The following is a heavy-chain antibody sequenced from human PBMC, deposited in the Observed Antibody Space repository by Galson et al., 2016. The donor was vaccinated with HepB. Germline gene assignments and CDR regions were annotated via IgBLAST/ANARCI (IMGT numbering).Heavy chain of an antibody. CDR1: GFIFDDYA. V-gene: IGHV3-9*01. Sequence: SLRLSCAASGFIFDDYALHWVRQAPGKGLEWVSGISWNSGNIDTAESVKGRFTISKDNSKTSVYRQMKSMRAEDTALYYYAEAPSLAGTDYFKSWGQGTLVTGSS. CDR3: AEAPSLAGTDYFKS. J-gene: IGHJ4*02. CDR2: ISWNSGNI. D-gene: IGHD6-19*01.